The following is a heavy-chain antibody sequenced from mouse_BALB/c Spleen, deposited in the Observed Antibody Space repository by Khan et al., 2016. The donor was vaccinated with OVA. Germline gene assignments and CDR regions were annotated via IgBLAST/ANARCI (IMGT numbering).Heavy chain of an antibody. Sequence: QVQLQQSGAELMKPGASVKISCKASGYTFSTYWIEWVKQRPGHGLEWIGEILPRSGSTNYNENFKGKATFTADTSSNTAYMQISSLTSEDSAVYYCASTARAYYYAMDYWGQGTSVTVSS. CDR2: ILPRSGST. D-gene: IGHD3-1*01. J-gene: IGHJ4*01. CDR1: GYTFSTYW. V-gene: IGHV1-9*01. CDR3: ASTARAYYYAMDY.